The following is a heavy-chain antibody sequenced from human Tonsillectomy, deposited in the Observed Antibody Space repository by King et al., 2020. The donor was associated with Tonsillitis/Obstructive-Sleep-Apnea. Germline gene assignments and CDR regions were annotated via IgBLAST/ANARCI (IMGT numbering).Heavy chain of an antibody. J-gene: IGHJ6*03. Sequence: VQLVESGGVVVQPGGSLRLSCAASGFTFDDYTMHWVRQAPGKGLEWVSLISWDGGSTYYADSVKGRFTISRDNSKNSLYLQMNSLRTEDTALYYCAKDMTGFLEWSYTDRYYYYMDVWGKGTTVTVSS. CDR1: GFTFDDYT. CDR3: AKDMTGFLEWSYTDRYYYYMDV. CDR2: ISWDGGST. V-gene: IGHV3-43*01. D-gene: IGHD3-3*01.